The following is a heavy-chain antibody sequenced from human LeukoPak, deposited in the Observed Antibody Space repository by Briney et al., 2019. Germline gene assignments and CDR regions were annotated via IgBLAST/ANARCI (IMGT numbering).Heavy chain of an antibody. Sequence: ASVKVSCKASGYTFTSYGISWVRQAPGQGLEWMGWISAYNGNTNYAQKLQGRVTMTTDTSTSTAYMELRSLRSDDTAVYYCARNNWNYDKEDYYMDVWGKGTTVTVSS. V-gene: IGHV1-18*01. J-gene: IGHJ6*03. CDR1: GYTFTSYG. CDR3: ARNNWNYDKEDYYMDV. CDR2: ISAYNGNT. D-gene: IGHD1-7*01.